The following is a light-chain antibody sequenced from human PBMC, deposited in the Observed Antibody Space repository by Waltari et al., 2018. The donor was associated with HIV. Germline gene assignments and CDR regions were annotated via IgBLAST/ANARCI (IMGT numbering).Light chain of an antibody. Sequence: DIVLTQSPGTLSLSPGERATLSCRASQSVSSSYLAWYQPKPGQAPRPLIYGASSRATGIPDRFSGSGSGTDFTLTISRLEPEDFAVYYCQQYGSSPPYTFGQGTKLEIK. CDR1: QSVSSSY. CDR3: QQYGSSPPYT. J-gene: IGKJ2*01. V-gene: IGKV3-20*01. CDR2: GAS.